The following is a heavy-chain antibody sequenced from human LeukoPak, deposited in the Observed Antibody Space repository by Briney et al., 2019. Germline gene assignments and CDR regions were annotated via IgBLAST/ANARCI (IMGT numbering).Heavy chain of an antibody. Sequence: GASVNVSCKASVYTFTSYGISWVRQAPGQELEWMGWISAYNGNTNYAQNLQGTVTITTDTSTRTAHMEIRIFRSHDTAVYFCAKEWSDGPDYGYGMDVGGEGTTMTV. V-gene: IGHV1-18*01. CDR1: VYTFTSYG. J-gene: IGHJ6*02. CDR2: ISAYNGNT. CDR3: AKEWSDGPDYGYGMDV. D-gene: IGHD5-18*01.